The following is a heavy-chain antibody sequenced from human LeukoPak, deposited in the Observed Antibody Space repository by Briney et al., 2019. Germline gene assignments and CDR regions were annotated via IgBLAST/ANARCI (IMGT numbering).Heavy chain of an antibody. J-gene: IGHJ6*02. CDR1: GFTFSSYS. Sequence: GGSLRLSCAASGFTFSSYSMNWVRQAPGKGLEWVSSISSSISYIYYADSVKGRFTISRDNAKNSLHLQMNSLRAEDTAVYYCAADHQFSGWESAYGMDVWGQGTRSPSP. D-gene: IGHD6-19*01. V-gene: IGHV3-21*01. CDR2: ISSSISYI. CDR3: AADHQFSGWESAYGMDV.